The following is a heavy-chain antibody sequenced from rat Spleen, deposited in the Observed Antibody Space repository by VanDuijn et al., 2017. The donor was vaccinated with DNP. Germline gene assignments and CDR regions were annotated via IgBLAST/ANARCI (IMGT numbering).Heavy chain of an antibody. J-gene: IGHJ3*01. V-gene: IGHV5-22*01. CDR2: ISYDVGNT. D-gene: IGHD1-12*02. CDR1: GFTLSDYY. Sequence: EVQLVESGGGLVQPGRSLKLSCAASGFTLSDYYMAWVRQAPTKGLEWVAYISYDVGNTYYRDSVKGRFTISRDNAKSTLYLQMNSLRSEDMATYFCVRPHHYAGSYPRYWGQGTLVTVSS. CDR3: VRPHHYAGSYPRY.